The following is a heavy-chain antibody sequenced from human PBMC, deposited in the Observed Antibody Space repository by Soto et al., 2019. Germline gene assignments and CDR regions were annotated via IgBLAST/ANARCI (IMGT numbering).Heavy chain of an antibody. CDR1: GFTFDDYA. Sequence: EVQLVESGGVLVQPGRSLRLSCAASGFTFDDYAMHWVRQAPGKGLEWVSGISWNSGSIGYADSVKGRFTISRDNAKNSLYQQMNSLRAEDTALYYCAKAGGRFQYQLDNTYYFDYWGQGTLVTVSS. D-gene: IGHD2-2*01. CDR3: AKAGGRFQYQLDNTYYFDY. CDR2: ISWNSGSI. J-gene: IGHJ4*02. V-gene: IGHV3-9*01.